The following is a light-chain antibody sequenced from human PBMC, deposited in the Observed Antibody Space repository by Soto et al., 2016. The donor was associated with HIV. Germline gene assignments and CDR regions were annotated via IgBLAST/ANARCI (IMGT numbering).Light chain of an antibody. CDR2: DDS. Sequence: SSALTQAPSVSVAPGKTATITCGGNNIGSKTAHWYQQKPGQAPVLVVSDDSVRPSGIPERFSGSNSGNTATLTISKVEAGDEADYYCQMWDSTSDPHVEFGRGTKAGRP. J-gene: IGLJ2*01. V-gene: IGLV3-21*03. CDR1: NIGSKT. CDR3: QMWDSTSDPHVE.